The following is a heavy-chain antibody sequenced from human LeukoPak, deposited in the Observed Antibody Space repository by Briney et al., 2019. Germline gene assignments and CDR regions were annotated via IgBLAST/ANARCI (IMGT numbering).Heavy chain of an antibody. Sequence: IAYIYYSGRTNYNPSLKSRVAISVDTSKNQFSLKLSSVTAADTAVYYCARSSTGYSSFDYWGQGTLVTVSS. CDR3: ARSSTGYSSFDY. D-gene: IGHD6-19*01. V-gene: IGHV4-59*01. CDR2: IYYSGRT. J-gene: IGHJ4*02.